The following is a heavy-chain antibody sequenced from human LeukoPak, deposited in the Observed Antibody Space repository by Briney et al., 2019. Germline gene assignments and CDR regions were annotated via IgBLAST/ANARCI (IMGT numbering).Heavy chain of an antibody. Sequence: GGSLRLSCAAAGFSLRMSGMNWVRQAPGKGLEWVSYVSSSGNDVAYADSVKGRFTISRDNAKNLLYLQMNTLRAEDTAVYYCARGGAARPDYWGQGTLVTVSS. CDR3: ARGGAARPDY. J-gene: IGHJ4*02. CDR2: VSSSGNDV. V-gene: IGHV3-48*01. D-gene: IGHD6-6*01. CDR1: GFSLRMSG.